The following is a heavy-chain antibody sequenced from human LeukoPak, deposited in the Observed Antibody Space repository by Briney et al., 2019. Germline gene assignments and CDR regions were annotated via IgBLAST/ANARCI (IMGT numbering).Heavy chain of an antibody. J-gene: IGHJ3*02. Sequence: GGSLRLSCAASGFTFSSHAMHWVRQAPGKGLEWVAVISYDGSNKYYADSVKGRFTTSRDNSKNTLYLQMNSLRAEDTAVYYCARGFDLDAFDIWGQGTRVSVSS. CDR3: ARGFDLDAFDI. V-gene: IGHV3-30*01. CDR1: GFTFSSHA. CDR2: ISYDGSNK.